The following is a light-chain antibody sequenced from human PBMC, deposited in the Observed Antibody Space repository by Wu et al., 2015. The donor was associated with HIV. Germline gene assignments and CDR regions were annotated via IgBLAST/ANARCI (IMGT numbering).Light chain of an antibody. Sequence: DIQMTQSPLTLSASIGDRVTITCRASQSISTWLAWYQQKPGQAPKLLIYKASTLESGVPSRFSGSGSGTEFTLTISSLQPDDFANYYCQQYGSDSWTFGHGTKVEVK. CDR3: QQYGSDSWT. J-gene: IGKJ1*01. V-gene: IGKV1-5*03. CDR1: QSISTW. CDR2: KAS.